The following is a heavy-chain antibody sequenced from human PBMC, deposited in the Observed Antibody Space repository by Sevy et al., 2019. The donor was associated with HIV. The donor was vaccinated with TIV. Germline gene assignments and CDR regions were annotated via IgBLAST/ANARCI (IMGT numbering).Heavy chain of an antibody. CDR3: WRVDYCDSSGYFDY. CDR2: IYYSGST. V-gene: IGHV4-59*01. CDR1: GGSISSYY. D-gene: IGHD3-22*01. J-gene: IGHJ4*02. Sequence: SETLSLTCTVSGGSISSYYWSWIRQPPGKGLEWIGYIYYSGSTNYNPSLKSRVTISVDTSKNQFSLKLSSVAAADTGVYYCWRVDYCDSSGYFDYWGQGTLVTVSS.